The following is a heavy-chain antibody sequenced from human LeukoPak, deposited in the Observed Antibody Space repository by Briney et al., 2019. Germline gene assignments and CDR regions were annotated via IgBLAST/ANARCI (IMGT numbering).Heavy chain of an antibody. J-gene: IGHJ4*02. CDR1: GFTVSSNY. Sequence: RGSLRLSCAASGFTVSSNYMSWVRQAPGKGLEWVSVIYSGGSTYYADSVKGRFTISRDNSKNTLYLQMNSLRAEDTAVYYCARQPLVDRSVTVVAPQTPFDYWGQGTLVTVSS. D-gene: IGHD2-2*01. CDR2: IYSGGST. V-gene: IGHV3-66*04. CDR3: ARQPLVDRSVTVVAPQTPFDY.